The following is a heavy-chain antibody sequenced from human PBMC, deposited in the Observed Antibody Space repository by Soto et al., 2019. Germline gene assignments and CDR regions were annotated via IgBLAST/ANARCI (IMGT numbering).Heavy chain of an antibody. CDR3: ARGHYSSGWPIDH. CDR2: VFHSATT. CDR1: GDSFSDYY. J-gene: IGHJ4*02. V-gene: IGHV4-59*01. D-gene: IGHD6-19*01. Sequence: SETLALTCTVSGDSFSDYYWNWIRQVPGKGLEWIGFVFHSATTSYNPSLKTRVAISDDTSKKQFSLRLTSVSAADTAIYYCARGHYSSGWPIDHWGQGILVTVSS.